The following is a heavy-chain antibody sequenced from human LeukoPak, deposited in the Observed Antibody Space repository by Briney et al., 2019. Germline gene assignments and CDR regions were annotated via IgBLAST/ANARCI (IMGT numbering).Heavy chain of an antibody. Sequence: SETLSLTCAAYGGSFSGYYWSWIRQPPGKGLEWIGEINHTGSTNYNTSLKSRVTLSVDTSKNQFSLKLSSVTAADTAVYYCARRTPQPRPKLVVLVAGTRGNWFDPWGHGTLVTVSS. CDR1: GGSFSGYY. CDR2: INHTGST. J-gene: IGHJ5*02. D-gene: IGHD6-19*01. V-gene: IGHV4-34*01. CDR3: ARRTPQPRPKLVVLVAGTRGNWFDP.